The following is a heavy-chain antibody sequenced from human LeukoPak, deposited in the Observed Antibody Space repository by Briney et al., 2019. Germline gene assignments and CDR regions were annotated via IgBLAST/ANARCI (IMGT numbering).Heavy chain of an antibody. CDR3: ASNYGSGVEDPYYYYMDV. V-gene: IGHV4-4*07. J-gene: IGHJ6*03. CDR2: IYTSGST. D-gene: IGHD3-10*01. Sequence: PSETLSLTCTVSGGSISSYYWSWIRQPAGKGLEWIGRIYTSGSTNYNPSLKSRVTMSVDTSKNQFSLKLSSVTAADTAVYYCASNYGSGVEDPYYYYMDVWGKGTTVTVSS. CDR1: GGSISSYY.